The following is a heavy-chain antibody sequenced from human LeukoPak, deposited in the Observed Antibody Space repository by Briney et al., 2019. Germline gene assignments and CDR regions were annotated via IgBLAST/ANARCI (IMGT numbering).Heavy chain of an antibody. CDR3: ARGGYDFWSGYYVYYFDY. Sequence: SETLSLTCTVSGGSTSSYYWSWIRQPPGKGLEWIGYIYYSGSTNYNPSLKSRVTISVDTSKNQFSLKLSSVTAADTAVYYCARGGYDFWSGYYVYYFDYWGQGTLVTVSS. CDR2: IYYSGST. V-gene: IGHV4-59*01. D-gene: IGHD3-3*01. CDR1: GGSTSSYY. J-gene: IGHJ4*02.